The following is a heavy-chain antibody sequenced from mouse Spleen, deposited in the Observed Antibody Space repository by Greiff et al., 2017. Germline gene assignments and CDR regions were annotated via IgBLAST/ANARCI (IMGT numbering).Heavy chain of an antibody. V-gene: IGHV1-5*01. CDR1: GYTFTSYW. Sequence: EVQVVESGTVLARPGASVKMSCKASGYTFTSYWMHWVKQRPGQGLEWIGAIYPGNSDTSYNQKFKGKAKLTAVTSTSTAYMELSSLTNEDSAVYYCTRVRAGAWFAYWGQGTLVTVSA. D-gene: IGHD2-14*01. CDR2: IYPGNSDT. J-gene: IGHJ3*01. CDR3: TRVRAGAWFAY.